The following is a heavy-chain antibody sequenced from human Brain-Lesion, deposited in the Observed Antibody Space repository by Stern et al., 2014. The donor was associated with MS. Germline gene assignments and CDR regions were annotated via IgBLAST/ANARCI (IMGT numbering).Heavy chain of an antibody. Sequence: VQLVESGAEVKKPGESLKISCEASGYLFDDYWIGWVRQMSGRGLELVAIIFPRDSNTRYSPSVQGQVTLSADKSIRTAYLQRSSLRASNPPMYYCARSPATPSGYDRFDYWGQGALVTVSS. V-gene: IGHV5-51*03. CDR2: IFPRDSNT. CDR3: ARSPATPSGYDRFDY. CDR1: GYLFDDYW. D-gene: IGHD5-12*01. J-gene: IGHJ4*02.